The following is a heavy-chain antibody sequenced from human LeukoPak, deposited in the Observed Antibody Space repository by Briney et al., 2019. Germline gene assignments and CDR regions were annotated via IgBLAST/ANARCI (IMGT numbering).Heavy chain of an antibody. CDR2: ISGSGGST. D-gene: IGHD2-2*01. Sequence: PGGSLRLSCEASGFTFDDYGMSWVRQSTGKGLEWVSAISGSGGSTYYADSVKGRFTISRDNSKNTLYLQMNSLRAEDTAVYYCAKDVTRDLVRDYFDYWGQGTLVTVSS. V-gene: IGHV3-23*01. CDR1: GFTFDDYG. J-gene: IGHJ4*02. CDR3: AKDVTRDLVRDYFDY.